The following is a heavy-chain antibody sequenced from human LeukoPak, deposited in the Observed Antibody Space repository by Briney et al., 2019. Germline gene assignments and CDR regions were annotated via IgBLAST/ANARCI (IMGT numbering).Heavy chain of an antibody. CDR2: IYYNEST. CDR3: ARALFRYDSSSRSLHWYFDL. J-gene: IGHJ2*01. Sequence: SETLSLTCTVSGGSISSYYWSWIRQPPGKGLEWIGYIYYNESTNYNPSLKSRVTISEDTSKNQFSLALTSVTAADTAVYYCARALFRYDSSSRSLHWYFDLWGRGTLVTVSS. CDR1: GGSISSYY. D-gene: IGHD3-22*01. V-gene: IGHV4-59*01.